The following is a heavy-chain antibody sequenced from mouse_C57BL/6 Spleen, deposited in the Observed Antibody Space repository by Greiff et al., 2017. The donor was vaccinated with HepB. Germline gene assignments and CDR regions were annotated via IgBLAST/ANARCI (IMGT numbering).Heavy chain of an antibody. J-gene: IGHJ2*01. CDR3: ARKGGSLDY. D-gene: IGHD1-1*01. Sequence: QVQLQQSGPELVKPGASVKISCKASGYAFSSSWMNWVKQRPGKGLEWIGRIYPGDGDTNYNGKFKGKATLTADKSSSTAYMQLSSLTSEDSAVYFCARKGGSLDYWGQGTTLTVSS. CDR2: IYPGDGDT. CDR1: GYAFSSSW. V-gene: IGHV1-82*01.